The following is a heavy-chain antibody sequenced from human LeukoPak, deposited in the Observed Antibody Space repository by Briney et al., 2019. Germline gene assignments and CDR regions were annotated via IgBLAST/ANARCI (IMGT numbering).Heavy chain of an antibody. CDR3: ARRALRYCSSTSCPAQYYGVDV. CDR1: GSIFSSQW. J-gene: IGHJ6*04. D-gene: IGHD2-2*01. V-gene: IGHV3-7*03. CDR2: IKVDGSEK. Sequence: GGSLRLSCAASGSIFSSQWMSSVRQAPGKGLEWVANIKVDGSEKYYVDSVKGRFTISRGNAKNSLYLQTNSLRAEDTAVYYCARRALRYCSSTSCPAQYYGVDVWGKGTTVTVSS.